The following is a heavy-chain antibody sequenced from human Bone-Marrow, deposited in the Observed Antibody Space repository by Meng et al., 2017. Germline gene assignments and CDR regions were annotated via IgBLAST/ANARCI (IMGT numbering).Heavy chain of an antibody. V-gene: IGHV4-39*01. CDR3: ASRPGWFDP. D-gene: IGHD6-6*01. Sequence: QVQLQESGPGLVKPSQTLSLTCTVSGGSISSSSYYWGWIRQPPGKGLEWIGSISYSGTTYYNPSLKSRVTISVDTSKNQFSLKLSSVTAADTALYYCASRPGWFDPWGQGTLVTVSS. J-gene: IGHJ5*02. CDR2: ISYSGTT. CDR1: GGSISSSSYY.